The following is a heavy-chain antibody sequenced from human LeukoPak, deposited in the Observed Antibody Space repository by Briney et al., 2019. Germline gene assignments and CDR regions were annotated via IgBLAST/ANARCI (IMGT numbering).Heavy chain of an antibody. J-gene: IGHJ4*02. CDR2: ISNSGGTR. CDR1: GFTSSTYA. Sequence: GGSLRLSCAASGFTSSTYAMTWVRQAPGKGLEWVSSISNSGGTRFYADSVKGRFTISRDNSKNTLYLQMNSLRAEDTAVYYCAKIIAVAATGYWGQGSLVTVSS. D-gene: IGHD6-19*01. CDR3: AKIIAVAATGY. V-gene: IGHV3-23*01.